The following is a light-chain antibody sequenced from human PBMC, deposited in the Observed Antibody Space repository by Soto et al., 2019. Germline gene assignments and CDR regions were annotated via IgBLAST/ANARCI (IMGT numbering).Light chain of an antibody. CDR3: MQTIQLPRYT. J-gene: IGKJ2*01. CDR2: EVS. CDR1: QSLLHSDGKTY. Sequence: DIVMTQTPLSLSVTPGQPASISCKSSQSLLHSDGKTYLYWYLQKAGQPPQLLIQEVSNRFSGVPDRFSGSGSGTDFTLKISRVEAGDVGVYYCMQTIQLPRYTFGQGTKLEIK. V-gene: IGKV2D-29*01.